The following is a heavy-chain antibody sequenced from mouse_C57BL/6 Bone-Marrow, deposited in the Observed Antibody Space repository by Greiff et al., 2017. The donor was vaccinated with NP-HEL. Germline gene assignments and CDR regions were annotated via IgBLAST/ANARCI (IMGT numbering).Heavy chain of an antibody. V-gene: IGHV1-55*01. CDR3: AIENYYGGPLYYYAMDY. J-gene: IGHJ4*01. Sequence: QVQLQQPGAELVKPGASVKMSCKASGYTFTSYWITWVKQRPGQGLEWIGDIYPGSGSTNYNEKFKSKATLTVDTSSSTAYMQLSSLTSEDSAVYYCAIENYYGGPLYYYAMDYWGQGTSVTVSS. CDR1: GYTFTSYW. CDR2: IYPGSGST. D-gene: IGHD1-1*01.